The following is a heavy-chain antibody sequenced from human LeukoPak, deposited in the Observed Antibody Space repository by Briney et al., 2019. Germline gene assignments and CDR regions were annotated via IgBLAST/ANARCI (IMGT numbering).Heavy chain of an antibody. J-gene: IGHJ4*02. CDR1: GGTFSSYA. V-gene: IGHV1-69*13. Sequence: ALVKVSCKASGGTFSSYAISWVRQAPGQGLEWMGGIIPIFGTANYAQKFQGRVTITADESASTAYMELSSLRSEDTAVYYCGILTGYSSDYWGQGTLVTVSS. D-gene: IGHD3-9*01. CDR3: GILTGYSSDY. CDR2: IIPIFGTA.